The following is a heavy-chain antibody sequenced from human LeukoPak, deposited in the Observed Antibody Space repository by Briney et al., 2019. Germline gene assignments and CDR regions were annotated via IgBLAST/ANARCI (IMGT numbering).Heavy chain of an antibody. Sequence: SVKVSCKASGGTFSSYAISWVRQAPGQGPEWMGRIIPIFGTANYAQKFQGRVTITTDESTSTAYMELSSLRSEDTAVYYCAGENCTNGVCRFDYWGQGTLVTVSS. J-gene: IGHJ4*02. CDR2: IIPIFGTA. V-gene: IGHV1-69*05. CDR3: AGENCTNGVCRFDY. D-gene: IGHD2-8*01. CDR1: GGTFSSYA.